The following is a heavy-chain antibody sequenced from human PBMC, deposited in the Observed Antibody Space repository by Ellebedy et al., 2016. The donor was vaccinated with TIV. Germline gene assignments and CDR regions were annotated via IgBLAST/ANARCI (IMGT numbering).Heavy chain of an antibody. CDR2: VNTHKGNI. D-gene: IGHD1-26*01. V-gene: IGHV1-18*01. CDR1: GYNLSNYG. J-gene: IGHJ1*01. Sequence: ASVKVSCXASGYNLSNYGISWVRQGPGQGLEWMGWVNTHKGNINYAPKFRGRVTMIIDTSTSTVYMELRSLASDDTAVYYCTRDDRFSGTWYSAYFQYWGQGTLVTVSS. CDR3: TRDDRFSGTWYSAYFQY.